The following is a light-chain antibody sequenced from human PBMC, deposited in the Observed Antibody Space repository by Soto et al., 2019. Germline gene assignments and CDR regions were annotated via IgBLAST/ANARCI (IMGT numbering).Light chain of an antibody. CDR1: QSVSSN. V-gene: IGKV3-20*01. CDR2: GAS. Sequence: EIVMTQSPATLSVSPGERATLSCRASQSVSSNLAWYQQKPGQAPRLLIYGASTRATGIPARFSGSGSGTDFTLTISRLEPEDFAAYYCQQYGSSLTFGGGTKVDI. CDR3: QQYGSSLT. J-gene: IGKJ4*01.